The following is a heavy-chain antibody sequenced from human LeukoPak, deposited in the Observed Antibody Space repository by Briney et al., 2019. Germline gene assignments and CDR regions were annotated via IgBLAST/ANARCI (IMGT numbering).Heavy chain of an antibody. D-gene: IGHD3-22*01. Sequence: GESLKVSCKASGYTFTGYYMHWVRQAPGQGLEWMGWINPNSGGTNYAQKFQGRVTMTRDTSISTAYMELSRLRSDDTAVYYCAVDPYYYDSSGYYYWGQGTLVTVSS. J-gene: IGHJ4*02. CDR2: INPNSGGT. CDR1: GYTFTGYY. CDR3: AVDPYYYDSSGYYY. V-gene: IGHV1-2*02.